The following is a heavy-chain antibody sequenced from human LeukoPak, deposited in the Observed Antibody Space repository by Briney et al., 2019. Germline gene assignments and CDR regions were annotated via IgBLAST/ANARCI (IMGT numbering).Heavy chain of an antibody. CDR2: INPNSGGT. V-gene: IGHV1-2*02. CDR1: GYTFTGYY. D-gene: IGHD3-22*01. J-gene: IGHJ4*02. CDR3: AVLEYYYDSSGYPTDFDY. Sequence: ASVKVSCKASGYTFTGYYMHWVRQVPGQGREWMGWINPNSGGTNYAQKFQGRVTMTRDTAISTAYMELSRLRSDGTAVYYCAVLEYYYDSSGYPTDFDYWGQGTLVTVSS.